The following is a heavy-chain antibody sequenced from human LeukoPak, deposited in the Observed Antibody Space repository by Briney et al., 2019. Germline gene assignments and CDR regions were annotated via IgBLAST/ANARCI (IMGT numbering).Heavy chain of an antibody. Sequence: SETLSLTCAVYIDSFSGYHWSWIRQPPGRGLEWIGEIDHTGNTKYNPSLKSRVTIPADTSKNQFSLQLRALSAADTAVYFCASAYSGSLDAFDIWGQGTMVTVCS. CDR3: ASAYSGSLDAFDI. J-gene: IGHJ3*02. CDR2: IDHTGNT. D-gene: IGHD1-26*01. CDR1: IDSFSGYH. V-gene: IGHV4-34*01.